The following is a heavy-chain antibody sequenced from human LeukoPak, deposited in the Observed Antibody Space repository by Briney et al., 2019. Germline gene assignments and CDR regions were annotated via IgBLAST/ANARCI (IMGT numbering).Heavy chain of an antibody. J-gene: IGHJ1*01. D-gene: IGHD3-3*01. CDR2: IYYSGST. Sequence: SETLSLTCTVSGGSISSYYWSWIRQPPGKGLELIGYIYYSGSTNYNPSLKSRVAISVDTSKNQFSLKLTSVTAADTAVYYCARIDAYYDFWSGYSAEYFQHWGQGTLVTVSS. CDR1: GGSISSYY. CDR3: ARIDAYYDFWSGYSAEYFQH. V-gene: IGHV4-59*01.